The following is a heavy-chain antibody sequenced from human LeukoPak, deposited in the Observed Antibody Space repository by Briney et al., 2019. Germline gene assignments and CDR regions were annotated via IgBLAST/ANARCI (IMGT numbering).Heavy chain of an antibody. CDR1: GFTFSSAA. Sequence: GQSLRLSCAASGFTFSSAAMTWVRQAPGKGREGDSFMCSSGGSTYYAESVKGRFTISRDNSKNTLSLQMNSLRVEDTAIYYCAKDIQLSTWGLGTMVTVSS. J-gene: IGHJ3*01. CDR2: MCSSGGST. V-gene: IGHV3-23*01. D-gene: IGHD5-24*01. CDR3: AKDIQLST.